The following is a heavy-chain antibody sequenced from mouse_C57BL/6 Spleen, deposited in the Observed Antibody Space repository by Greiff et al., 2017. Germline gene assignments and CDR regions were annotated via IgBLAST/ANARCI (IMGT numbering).Heavy chain of an antibody. V-gene: IGHV1-59*01. CDR1: GYTFTSYW. Sequence: QVQLQQPGAELVRPGTSVKLSCKASGYTFTSYWMHWVKQRPGQGLEWIGVIDPSDSYTNYNQKFKGKATLTVDTSSSTAYMQLSSLTSEDSAVXCCARGITVVATEAMDYWGQGTSVTVSS. CDR3: ARGITVVATEAMDY. J-gene: IGHJ4*01. D-gene: IGHD1-1*01. CDR2: IDPSDSYT.